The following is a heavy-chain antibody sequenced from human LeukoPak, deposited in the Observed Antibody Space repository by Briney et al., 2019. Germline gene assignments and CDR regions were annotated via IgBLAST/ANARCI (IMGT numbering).Heavy chain of an antibody. CDR1: GYSINRNYY. Sequence: SGTLSLTCAVPGYSINRNYYSGWVRRPPGKGLEWIGTIYHSGSPYYNPSLKSRVTISVDTSKRQFSLKLSSVTGADRAFYYCARNATNIACTGRGAGYFDYWGQGDLGTVSS. J-gene: IGHJ4*02. D-gene: IGHD2-8*02. CDR2: IYHSGSP. CDR3: ARNATNIACTGRGAGYFDY. V-gene: IGHV4-38-2*01.